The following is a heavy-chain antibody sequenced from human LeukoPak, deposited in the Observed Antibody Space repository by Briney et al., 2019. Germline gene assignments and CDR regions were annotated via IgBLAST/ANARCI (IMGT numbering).Heavy chain of an antibody. J-gene: IGHJ4*02. Sequence: EASVKVSCKASGGTFSSYAISWVRQAPGQGLEWMGRIIPILGIANYAQKFQGRVTITADKSTSTAYMELSSLRSEDTAVYYCARGGGYCSGGSCYSGYWGQGTLVTVSS. CDR2: IIPILGIA. CDR3: ARGGGYCSGGSCYSGY. V-gene: IGHV1-69*04. D-gene: IGHD2-15*01. CDR1: GGTFSSYA.